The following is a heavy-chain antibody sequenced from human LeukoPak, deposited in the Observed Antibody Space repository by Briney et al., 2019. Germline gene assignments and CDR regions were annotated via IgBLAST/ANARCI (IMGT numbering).Heavy chain of an antibody. D-gene: IGHD7-27*01. V-gene: IGHV3-7*01. CDR1: GFTFNNYW. CDR3: AREPGRHQFDS. J-gene: IGHJ5*01. Sequence: GGSLRLSCAASGFTFNNYWMSWVRPPPGKGLEWVANINEEGYGNHYVDSMKGRFTISRDNAKNSLYLEMNSLRVDDTAVYYCAREPGRHQFDSWGQGILVTVSS. CDR2: INEEGYGN.